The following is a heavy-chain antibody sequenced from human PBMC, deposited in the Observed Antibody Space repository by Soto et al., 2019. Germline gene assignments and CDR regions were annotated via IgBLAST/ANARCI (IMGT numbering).Heavy chain of an antibody. D-gene: IGHD5-12*01. V-gene: IGHV1-3*01. J-gene: IGHJ6*03. Sequence: ASVKVSCKASGYTFTSNAMHWVRQAPGQRLEWMGWINAGNGNTKYSQKFQGRVTITRDTSASTAYMELSSLRSEDTAVYYCATKGGYDYYYYYYMDVWGKGTTVTVSS. CDR3: ATKGGYDYYYYYYMDV. CDR1: GYTFTSNA. CDR2: INAGNGNT.